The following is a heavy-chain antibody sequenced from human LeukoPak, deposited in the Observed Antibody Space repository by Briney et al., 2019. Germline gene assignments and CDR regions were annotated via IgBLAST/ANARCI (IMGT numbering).Heavy chain of an antibody. J-gene: IGHJ4*02. CDR1: GFTFSSYA. CDR3: AKAYYDFWSGYFDY. D-gene: IGHD3-3*01. Sequence: GGSLRLSCAASGFTFSSYAMNWVRQAPGEGLEWVSGISGSSASTYYADSVKGRFTISRDNSKNTLFLQMNSLRAEDTAVYYCAKAYYDFWSGYFDYWGQGTLVTVSS. CDR2: ISGSSAST. V-gene: IGHV3-23*01.